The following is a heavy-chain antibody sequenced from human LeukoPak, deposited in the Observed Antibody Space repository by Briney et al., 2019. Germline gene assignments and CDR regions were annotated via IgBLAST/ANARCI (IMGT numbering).Heavy chain of an antibody. CDR3: AKYGPQDSGSSHFDY. V-gene: IGHV3-23*01. CDR1: GSTFSSYA. Sequence: GGSLRHSCAASGSTFSSYAMSWVRQAPGKGLEWVSAIRDSGSSTHYADSVKGRFTTSRDNSKNTLFLQMNSLRAEDTAIYYCAKYGPQDSGSSHFDYWGQGALVTVSS. CDR2: IRDSGSST. J-gene: IGHJ4*02. D-gene: IGHD1-26*01.